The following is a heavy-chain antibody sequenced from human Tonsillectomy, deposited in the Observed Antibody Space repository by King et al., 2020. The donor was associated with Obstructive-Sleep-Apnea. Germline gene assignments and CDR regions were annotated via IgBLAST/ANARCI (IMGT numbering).Heavy chain of an antibody. V-gene: IGHV4-31*03. J-gene: IGHJ2*01. Sequence: QLQESGPGLVKPSQTLSLTCTVSGGSISSGGYYWSWIRQPPGKGLEWSGYIYYSGSTYYNPSLKSRVTISVDTSKNQFSLKLSSVTAADTAVYYCARGKGSGSYLWYFDLWGRGTLVTVSS. D-gene: IGHD3-10*01. CDR3: ARGKGSGSYLWYFDL. CDR2: IYYSGST. CDR1: GGSISSGGYY.